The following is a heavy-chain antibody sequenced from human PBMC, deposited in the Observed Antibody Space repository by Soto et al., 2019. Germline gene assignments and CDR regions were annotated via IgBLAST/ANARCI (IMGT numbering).Heavy chain of an antibody. CDR3: ARGVAGSGFDL. CDR1: GASVSSNTAA. CDR2: TYYRSNWRH. D-gene: IGHD6-19*01. V-gene: IGHV6-1*01. Sequence: SQTLSITCAISGASVSSNTAAWNCIRSSPSRGLEWLGRTYYRSNWRHDYAVSVKSRITVNPDTSKNQFSLQLNSVTPDDTAVYYCARGVAGSGFDLWGQGTMVTVSS. J-gene: IGHJ4*02.